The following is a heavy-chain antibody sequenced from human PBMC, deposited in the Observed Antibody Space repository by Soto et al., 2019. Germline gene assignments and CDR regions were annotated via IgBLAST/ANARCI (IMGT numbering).Heavy chain of an antibody. CDR3: AHTSEYSSSSYFDY. Sequence: QITLKESGPTLVKPTQTLTLTCTFSGFSLSTSGVGVGWIRQPPGKALEWLALIYWDDDKRYSPSLKSRLTPXKXTXXNQVVLTMTNMDPVDTATYYCAHTSEYSSSSYFDYWGQGTLVTVSS. CDR2: IYWDDDK. V-gene: IGHV2-5*02. CDR1: GFSLSTSGVG. J-gene: IGHJ4*02. D-gene: IGHD6-6*01.